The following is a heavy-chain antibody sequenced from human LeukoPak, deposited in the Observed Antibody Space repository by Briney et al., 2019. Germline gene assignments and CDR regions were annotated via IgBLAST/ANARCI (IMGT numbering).Heavy chain of an antibody. CDR1: GYTFTGYY. Sequence: ASVTVSCKASGYTFTGYYIHWVRQAPGQGLEGMGWINPNSGDTNYAQKFQGRVTMTRDTSIRTAYMELSGLRSDDTAMYYCAKNPYEYYFDYWGQGTLVTVSS. J-gene: IGHJ4*02. D-gene: IGHD5-12*01. CDR3: AKNPYEYYFDY. CDR2: INPNSGDT. V-gene: IGHV1-2*02.